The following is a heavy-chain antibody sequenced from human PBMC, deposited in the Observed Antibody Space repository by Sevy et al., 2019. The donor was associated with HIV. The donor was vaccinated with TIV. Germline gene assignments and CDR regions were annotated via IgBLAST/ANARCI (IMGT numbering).Heavy chain of an antibody. J-gene: IGHJ3*01. CDR3: ARDRLVRPYRDYETPDSFDL. CDR2: ISSSTRTV. CDR1: GFTFSDYY. Sequence: GGSLRLSCAASGFTFSDYYMTWIRQAPGKGLEWVSSISSSTRTVYYADSLKGRLTISRDNAKGSLYLQMNSLTAEDTAVYYCARDRLVRPYRDYETPDSFDLWGRGTLVTVSS. V-gene: IGHV3-11*01. D-gene: IGHD5-12*01.